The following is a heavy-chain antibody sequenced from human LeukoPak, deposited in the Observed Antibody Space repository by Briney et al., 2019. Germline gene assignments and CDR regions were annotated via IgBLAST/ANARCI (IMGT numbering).Heavy chain of an antibody. CDR1: GITFRRHW. V-gene: IGHV3-7*01. CDR3: ARDLYDYVWGSYLYYYYMDV. J-gene: IGHJ6*03. CDR2: IDEDGGEK. Sequence: GGSLRLSCAASGITFRRHWMSWVRQAPGKGLEWVANIDEDGGEKNYVDSVKGRFTISRDNAKNSWYLQMNSLRAEDTAVYYCARDLYDYVWGSYLYYYYMDVWGKGTTVTVSS. D-gene: IGHD3-16*02.